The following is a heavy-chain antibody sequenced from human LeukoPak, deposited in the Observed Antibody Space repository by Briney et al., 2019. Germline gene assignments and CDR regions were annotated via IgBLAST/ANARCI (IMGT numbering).Heavy chain of an antibody. CDR3: ARESSLGR. Sequence: PGGSLRLSCAASGFTFSTYWMHWVRQAPGKGLVWVSRINGDGSSINYADSVKGRFTISRDNTKNTLYLQMNSLRAEDTAVYYCARESSLGRWGQGTLVTVSS. V-gene: IGHV3-74*01. CDR1: GFTFSTYW. J-gene: IGHJ4*02. CDR2: INGDGSSI. D-gene: IGHD2-2*01.